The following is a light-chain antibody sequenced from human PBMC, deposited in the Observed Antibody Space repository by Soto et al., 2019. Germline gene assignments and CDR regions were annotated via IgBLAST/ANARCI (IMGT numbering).Light chain of an antibody. CDR3: QHQDAY. J-gene: IGKJ4*01. V-gene: IGKV1-5*01. CDR2: SGS. Sequence: DIQMTQSPSTLAASLGDTVTITCRASQSISNWLAWYQEKVGKAPKVLIHSGSNLASGVPSRFRGSGSETEFTLAISGLQADDFATYYCQHQDAYFGGGTRVEIK. CDR1: QSISNW.